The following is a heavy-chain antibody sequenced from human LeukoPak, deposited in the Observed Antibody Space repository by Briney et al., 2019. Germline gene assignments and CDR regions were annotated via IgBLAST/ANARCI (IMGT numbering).Heavy chain of an antibody. Sequence: SETLSLTCTVSGGSISSYYWSWIRQPPGKGLEWIGDIFHSGNTYYNPSLKSRVTISVDTSKNQFSLKLSSVTAADTAVYYCARDSWPEVARFDYWGQGTLVTVSS. J-gene: IGHJ4*02. CDR3: ARDSWPEVARFDY. CDR2: IFHSGNT. CDR1: GGSISSYY. V-gene: IGHV4-59*12. D-gene: IGHD2-15*01.